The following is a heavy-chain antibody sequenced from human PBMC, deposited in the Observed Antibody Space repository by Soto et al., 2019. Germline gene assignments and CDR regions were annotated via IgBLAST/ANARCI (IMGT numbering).Heavy chain of an antibody. CDR2: ISYDGTNK. D-gene: IGHD2-15*01. J-gene: IGHJ4*02. CDR3: PLDRTNSGGTHWVVNYCDS. Sequence: GVSLRLSCSASGFSFSISPMHWVRQAPGKGPEWVALISYDGTNKFYADSVKGRFTISRDNSKSALYLKVDSLRPEDAAVYYCPLDRTNSGGTHWVVNYCDSWGQGTRVTVSA. V-gene: IGHV3-30-3*01. CDR1: GFSFSISP.